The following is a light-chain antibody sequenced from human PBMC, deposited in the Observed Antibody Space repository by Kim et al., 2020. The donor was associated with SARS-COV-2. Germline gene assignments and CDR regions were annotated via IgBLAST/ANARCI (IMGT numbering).Light chain of an antibody. CDR3: AAWDDSLSGYV. CDR1: SSNIGRNT. J-gene: IGLJ1*01. V-gene: IGLV1-44*01. CDR2: NNN. Sequence: QSVLTQPHSASGTPGQRVTISCSGSSSNIGRNTVHWYQQLPGTAPKILIYNNNQRPSGVPDRFSDSMSGSSASLAISVRQADAEADYYCAAWDDSLSGYVVGTGTKVTVL.